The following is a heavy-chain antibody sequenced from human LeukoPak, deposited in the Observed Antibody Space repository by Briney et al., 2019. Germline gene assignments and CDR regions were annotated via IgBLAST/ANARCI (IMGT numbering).Heavy chain of an antibody. CDR3: AREGAPAADTNWFDP. Sequence: ASVKVSCKASGYTFTSYGISWVRQAPGQGLEWMGGINPNNGGTNYAQKFQGRVTMTRDTSISTAYMELSRLRSDDTAVYYCAREGAPAADTNWFDPWGQGTLVTVSS. CDR1: GYTFTSYG. J-gene: IGHJ5*02. D-gene: IGHD6-13*01. V-gene: IGHV1-2*02. CDR2: INPNNGGT.